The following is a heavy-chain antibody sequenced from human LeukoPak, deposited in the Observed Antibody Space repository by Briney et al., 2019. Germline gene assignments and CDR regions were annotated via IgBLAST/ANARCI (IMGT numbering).Heavy chain of an antibody. Sequence: PGGSLRLSCVASGFTFDDYAMHWVRQAPGKGQEWVSSISWYSGNIGYADSVKGRFSISRDNAKNTLYLEMNSLRTDDTALYFCAREVWRRVFYYGVDVWGQGTTVAVSS. CDR3: AREVWRRVFYYGVDV. CDR1: GFTFDDYA. CDR2: ISWYSGNI. D-gene: IGHD2-21*01. V-gene: IGHV3-9*01. J-gene: IGHJ6*02.